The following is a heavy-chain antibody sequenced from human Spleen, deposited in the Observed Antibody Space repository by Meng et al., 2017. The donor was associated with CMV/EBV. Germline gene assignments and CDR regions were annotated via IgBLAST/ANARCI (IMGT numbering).Heavy chain of an antibody. J-gene: IGHJ4*02. CDR2: IYPKSGGT. CDR3: ARTSMAVPGSFDQ. Sequence: ASGDTFTGYYIHWVRQAPGQVLEWMGWIYPKSGGTNYAQNFQGRVTMTRDTSISTAYMELSRLRPDDTAVYFCARTSMAVPGSFDQWGQGTLVTVSS. V-gene: IGHV1-2*02. CDR1: GDTFTGYY. D-gene: IGHD6-19*01.